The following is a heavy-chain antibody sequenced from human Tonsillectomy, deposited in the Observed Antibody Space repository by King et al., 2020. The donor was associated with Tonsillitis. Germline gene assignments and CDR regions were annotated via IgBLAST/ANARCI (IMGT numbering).Heavy chain of an antibody. Sequence: VQLVESGGGLVQPGRSLRLSCTASGFTFGDYAMSWFRQAPGKGLEWVGFIRSKAYGGTIEYAASVKDRFTISRDDSKSIAYLQMNSLKIEDTAVYYCTRGGLDYYYSYYRDVGAKGPRSPSP. CDR1: GFTFGDYA. CDR3: TRGGLDYYYSYYRDV. J-gene: IGHJ6*03. CDR2: IRSKAYGGTI. V-gene: IGHV3-49*03. D-gene: IGHD2-15*01.